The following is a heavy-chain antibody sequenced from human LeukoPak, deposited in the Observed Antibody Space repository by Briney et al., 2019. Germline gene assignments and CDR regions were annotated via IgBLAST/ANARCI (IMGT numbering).Heavy chain of an antibody. CDR2: ISGSGGST. CDR1: GLTLSLYH. V-gene: IGHV3-23*01. CDR3: AKAVVVVAAAHHAVLDI. D-gene: IGHD2-15*01. J-gene: IGHJ3*02. Sequence: GGSLRLSCAASGLTLSLYHMSGVRQAPGKGLEWVSTISGSGGSTYYADSVKGRFTISRDNSMNTLYLQLNSLRAEDTALYYCAKAVVVVAAAHHAVLDIWGRGTMVTVSS.